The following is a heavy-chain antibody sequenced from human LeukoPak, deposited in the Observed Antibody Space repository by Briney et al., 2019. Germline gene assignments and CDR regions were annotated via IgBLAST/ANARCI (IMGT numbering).Heavy chain of an antibody. CDR2: INPNSGGT. CDR3: WSEGEGGLRLDP. V-gene: IGHV1-2*04. D-gene: IGHD3-16*01. J-gene: IGHJ5*02. CDR1: VYTFTGYY. Sequence: ASVKVSCKASVYTFTGYYMHWVRQAPGQGLEWMGWINPNSGGTNYAQKFQGWVTMTRETSISTAYMELSKLRSDDTDVYSCWSEGEGGLRLDPWGQGTLVTVSS.